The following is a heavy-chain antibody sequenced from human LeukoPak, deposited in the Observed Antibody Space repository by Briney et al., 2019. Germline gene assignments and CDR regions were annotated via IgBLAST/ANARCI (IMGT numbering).Heavy chain of an antibody. V-gene: IGHV1-2*02. J-gene: IGHJ4*02. CDR2: INPNSGGT. D-gene: IGHD3-10*01. CDR3: ARANYYGSGSYDY. Sequence: ASVKVSCKASGYTFTGYYMHWVRQAPGQGLEWMGWINPNSGGTNYAQKFQGRVTMTRDTSISTAYMELRRLRSDDTAVYYCARANYYGSGSYDYWGQGTLVTVSS. CDR1: GYTFTGYY.